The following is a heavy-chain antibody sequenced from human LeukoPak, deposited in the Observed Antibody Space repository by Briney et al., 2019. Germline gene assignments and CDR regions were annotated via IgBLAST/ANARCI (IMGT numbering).Heavy chain of an antibody. CDR1: GYTFTGYY. CDR3: ARDPLTGTTPGYYYMDV. D-gene: IGHD1-20*01. J-gene: IGHJ6*03. Sequence: GASVKVSCKASGYTFTGYYMHWVRQAPGQGLEWMGWINPNSGGTNYAQKFQGRVTMTRDTSISTAYMELSRLRSDDTAVYYCARDPLTGTTPGYYYMDVWGKGTTVTISS. V-gene: IGHV1-2*02. CDR2: INPNSGGT.